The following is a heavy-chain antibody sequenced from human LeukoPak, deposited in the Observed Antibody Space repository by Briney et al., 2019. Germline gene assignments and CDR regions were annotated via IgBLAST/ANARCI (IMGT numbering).Heavy chain of an antibody. Sequence: SETLSLTCAVYGGSFSGYYWSWIRQPPGKGLEWIGETNHSGSTNYNPSLKSRVTISVDTSKNQFSLKLSSVTAADTAVYYCARVAGRRDGYNWDYWGQGTLVTVSS. D-gene: IGHD5-24*01. CDR2: TNHSGST. J-gene: IGHJ4*02. CDR1: GGSFSGYY. V-gene: IGHV4-34*01. CDR3: ARVAGRRDGYNWDY.